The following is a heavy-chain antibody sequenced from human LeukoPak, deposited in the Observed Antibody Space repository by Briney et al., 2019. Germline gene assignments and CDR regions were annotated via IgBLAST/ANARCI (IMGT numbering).Heavy chain of an antibody. V-gene: IGHV1-2*02. Sequence: ASVRVSCXASGYIFIVHYIHWVRLAPGQGLEWMGWISPNSGGTNYAQTFQGRVTMTRDTSMSTVYMELSSLRSDDTAVYYCARDHSVATIGRGYDYYMDVWGKGTTVTVSS. J-gene: IGHJ6*03. D-gene: IGHD5-12*01. CDR3: ARDHSVATIGRGYDYYMDV. CDR1: GYIFIVHY. CDR2: ISPNSGGT.